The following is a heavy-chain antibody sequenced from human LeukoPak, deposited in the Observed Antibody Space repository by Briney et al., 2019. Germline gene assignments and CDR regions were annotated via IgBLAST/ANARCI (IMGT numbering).Heavy chain of an antibody. D-gene: IGHD3-10*01. V-gene: IGHV4-59*01. J-gene: IGHJ4*02. CDR2: IYYSGST. Sequence: SETLSLTCTVSGGSINTYYGSWIRQPPGKGLEWIGYIYYSGSTKYNPSLERRISISVDTSKNQFPLRLSSVTAADRAVYYCARGPGSRYLDYWGQGILVTVS. CDR3: ARGPGSRYLDY. CDR1: GGSINTYY.